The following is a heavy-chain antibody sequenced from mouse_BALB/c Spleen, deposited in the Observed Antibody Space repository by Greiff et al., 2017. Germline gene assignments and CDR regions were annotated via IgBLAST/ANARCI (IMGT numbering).Heavy chain of an antibody. CDR2: ILPGSGST. J-gene: IGHJ2*01. Sequence: QVQLQQSGAELMKPGASVKISCKATGYTFSSYWIEWVKQRPGHGLEWIGEILPGSGSTNYNEKFKGKATFTADTSSNTAYMQLSSLTSEDSAVYYCARGDVYYGSSLHFDYWGQGTTLTVSS. V-gene: IGHV1-9*01. D-gene: IGHD1-1*01. CDR1: GYTFSSYW. CDR3: ARGDVYYGSSLHFDY.